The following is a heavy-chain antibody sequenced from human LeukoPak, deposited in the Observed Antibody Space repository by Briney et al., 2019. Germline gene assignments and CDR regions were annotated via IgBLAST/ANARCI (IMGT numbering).Heavy chain of an antibody. V-gene: IGHV1-8*01. CDR3: ATGGGWYKYYFDY. J-gene: IGHJ4*02. CDR2: MNPNSGNT. CDR1: GYTFTSYD. Sequence: ASVEVPCKASGYTFTSYDINWVRQASGQGLEWMGWMNPNSGNTGYAQKFQGRVTMTRNTSISTAYMELSSLRSEDTAVYYCATGGGWYKYYFDYWGQGTLVTVSS. D-gene: IGHD6-19*01.